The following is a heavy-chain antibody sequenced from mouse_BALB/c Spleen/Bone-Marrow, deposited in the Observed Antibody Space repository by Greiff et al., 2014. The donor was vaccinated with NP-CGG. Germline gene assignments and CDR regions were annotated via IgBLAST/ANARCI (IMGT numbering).Heavy chain of an antibody. J-gene: IGHJ2*01. V-gene: IGHV14-3*02. CDR1: GFNIKDTY. Sequence: DVKLVESGAELVKPGASVKLSCTASGFNIKDTYMHWVKQRPEQGLEWIGRIDPANGNTKYDPKFQGKATITADTSSNTAYLQLSSLTSEDTAVYYCARYLYGYTATFHYWGQGTTLTVSS. CDR3: ARYLYGYTATFHY. D-gene: IGHD1-2*01. CDR2: IDPANGNT.